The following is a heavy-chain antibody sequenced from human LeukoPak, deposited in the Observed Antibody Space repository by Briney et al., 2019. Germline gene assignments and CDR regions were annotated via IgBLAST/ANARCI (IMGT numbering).Heavy chain of an antibody. D-gene: IGHD3-22*01. J-gene: IGHJ4*02. Sequence: ASVKVSCKASGYTFTSYYMHWVRQAPGQGLEWMGIINPSGGSTSYAQKFQGRVTMTRDTSTSTVYMELSSLRSEDTAVSYCAREIAYDSSGYYGEWGLDYWGQGTLVTVSS. CDR1: GYTFTSYY. V-gene: IGHV1-46*01. CDR2: INPSGGST. CDR3: AREIAYDSSGYYGEWGLDY.